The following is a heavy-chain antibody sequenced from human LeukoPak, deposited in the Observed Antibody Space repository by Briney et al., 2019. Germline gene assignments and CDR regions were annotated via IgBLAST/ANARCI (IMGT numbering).Heavy chain of an antibody. V-gene: IGHV3-43D*03. D-gene: IGHD1-26*01. CDR1: GFTFDDYA. Sequence: GGSLRLSCAASGFTFDDYAFHWVRQAPGKGLEWVSLISWDGGTIYYPDSVRGRFTISRDNSKNSLYLRMNSLRAEDTALYYCAKGSGGAYYNYFEDWGQGTLVSVAS. CDR3: AKGSGGAYYNYFED. J-gene: IGHJ4*02. CDR2: ISWDGGTI.